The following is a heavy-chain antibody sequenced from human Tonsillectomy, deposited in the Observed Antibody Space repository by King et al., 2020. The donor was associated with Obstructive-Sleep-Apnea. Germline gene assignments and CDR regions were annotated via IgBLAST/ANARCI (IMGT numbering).Heavy chain of an antibody. D-gene: IGHD2-21*02. CDR3: TTGCGGDCYSGGYYYGMDV. J-gene: IGHJ6*02. Sequence: VQLVESGGGLVKPGGSLRLSCAASGFTFSNAWMSWVRQAPGKGLEWVGRIKSKTDGGTTDYAAPVKGRFTISRDDSKNTLYLQMNSLKTEDTAVDYCTTGCGGDCYSGGYYYGMDVWGQGTTVTVSS. CDR1: GFTFSNAW. V-gene: IGHV3-15*01. CDR2: IKSKTDGGTT.